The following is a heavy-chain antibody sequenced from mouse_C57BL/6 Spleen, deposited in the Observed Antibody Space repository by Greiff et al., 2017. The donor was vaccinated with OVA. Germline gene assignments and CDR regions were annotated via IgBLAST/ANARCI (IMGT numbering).Heavy chain of an antibody. CDR3: ARGPFDV. V-gene: IGHV5-17*01. J-gene: IGHJ1*03. CDR1: GFTFSDYG. Sequence: EVKVVESGGGLVKPGGSLTLSCAVSGFTFSDYGMHWVRQAPEKGLEWVAYISSGSSTIYYADTVKGRFTISRDNAKNTMFLQMTRLRSEDTAMYYCARGPFDVWGTGTTVTVSS. CDR2: ISSGSSTI.